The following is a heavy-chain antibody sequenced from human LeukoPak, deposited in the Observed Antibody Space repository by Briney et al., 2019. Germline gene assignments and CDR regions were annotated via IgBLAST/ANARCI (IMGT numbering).Heavy chain of an antibody. J-gene: IGHJ4*02. D-gene: IGHD5-18*01. Sequence: GGSLRLSCEASGFTFGSHAMYWVRQAPGKGLEWVAGIFGSGGSPHYADCVKGRFTISRDNSRNTVYLQINSLRAEDTAVYYCGKTTVGYSSGQKPAWPVDYWGQGTLVTVSS. CDR2: IFGSGGSP. V-gene: IGHV3-23*01. CDR3: GKTTVGYSSGQKPAWPVDY. CDR1: GFTFGSHA.